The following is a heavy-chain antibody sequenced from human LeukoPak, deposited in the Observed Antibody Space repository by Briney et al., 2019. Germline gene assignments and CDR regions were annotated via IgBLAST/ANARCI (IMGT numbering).Heavy chain of an antibody. Sequence: SGPTLVRPTQTLTLTCTFSGFSLTTTGVGVVWTRQPPGKAPEWLALIYWDDEKKYTPSLKSRLSITKDTAKNQVVLTMTNMAPADTGTYYCAHTQSGRGSPFDYWGQGTLVTVSS. CDR1: GFSLTTTGVG. CDR2: IYWDDEK. J-gene: IGHJ4*02. D-gene: IGHD5-12*01. CDR3: AHTQSGRGSPFDY. V-gene: IGHV2-5*02.